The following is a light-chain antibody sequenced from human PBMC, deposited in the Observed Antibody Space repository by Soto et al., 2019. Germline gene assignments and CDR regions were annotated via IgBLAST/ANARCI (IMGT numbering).Light chain of an antibody. CDR2: GAS. V-gene: IGKV3-20*01. CDR3: QQYGSSPVT. Sequence: EIVLTQSPGPLSLSPGERATLSCRASQSVSNNFLAWYQQKPGQAPRLLIHGASTRASGIPDSFSGSGSGTDFILTISRLEPEDFAVYYCQQYGSSPVTFGQGTRLDIK. J-gene: IGKJ5*01. CDR1: QSVSNNF.